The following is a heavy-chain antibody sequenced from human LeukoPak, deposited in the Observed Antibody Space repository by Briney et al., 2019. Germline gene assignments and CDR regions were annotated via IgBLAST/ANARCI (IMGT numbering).Heavy chain of an antibody. CDR1: GYTFTSYY. D-gene: IGHD3-22*01. J-gene: IGHJ3*02. V-gene: IGHV1-46*01. CDR3: ARDPYYGSSGYDAFDI. Sequence: ASVKVSCKASGYTFTSYYMHWVRQAPGQGLEWMGIINPSGGSTSYAQKFQGRVTMTRDTSTSTVYMELSSLRSEDMAVYYCARDPYYGSSGYDAFDIWGQGTMVTVSS. CDR2: INPSGGST.